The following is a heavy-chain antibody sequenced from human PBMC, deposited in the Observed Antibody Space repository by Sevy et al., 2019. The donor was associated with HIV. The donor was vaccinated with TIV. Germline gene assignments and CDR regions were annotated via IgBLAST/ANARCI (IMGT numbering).Heavy chain of an antibody. D-gene: IGHD1-7*01. Sequence: APVKVSCKASGYTFTGDYLHWVRQAPGQGLEWMGRVYPNSGGTNYAEKFQGRVTMTRDTSISTAYMELNRLTSDDTAVYYWARDGGGGTTYSGMDVWGQGTTVTVS. CDR1: GYTFTGDY. V-gene: IGHV1-2*06. CDR2: VYPNSGGT. CDR3: ARDGGGGTTYSGMDV. J-gene: IGHJ6*02.